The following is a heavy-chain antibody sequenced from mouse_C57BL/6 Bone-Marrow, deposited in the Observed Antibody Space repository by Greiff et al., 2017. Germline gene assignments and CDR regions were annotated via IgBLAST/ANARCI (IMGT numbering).Heavy chain of an antibody. CDR2: ISNLAYSI. V-gene: IGHV5-15*01. J-gene: IGHJ4*01. CDR1: GFTFSDYG. D-gene: IGHD2-14*01. Sequence: DVKLQESGGGLVQPGGSLKLSCAASGFTFSDYGMAWVRQAPRKGPEWVAFISNLAYSIYYADTVTGRFTISRENAKNTLYLEMSSLRSEDTAMYYCARLGYRDAMDYWGQGTSVTVSS. CDR3: ARLGYRDAMDY.